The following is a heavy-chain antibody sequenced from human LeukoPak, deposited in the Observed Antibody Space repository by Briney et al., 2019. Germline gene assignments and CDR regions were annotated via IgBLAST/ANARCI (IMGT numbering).Heavy chain of an antibody. Sequence: PGGSLRLSCAASGFTFSSYWMSWVRQAPGKGLEWVANIKQDGSEKYYVDSVKGRFTISRDNAKNSLYLQMNSLRAEDTAVYYCARGIAVAGEPFAYWGQGTLVTVSS. J-gene: IGHJ4*02. CDR2: IKQDGSEK. CDR3: ARGIAVAGEPFAY. V-gene: IGHV3-7*04. D-gene: IGHD6-19*01. CDR1: GFTFSSYW.